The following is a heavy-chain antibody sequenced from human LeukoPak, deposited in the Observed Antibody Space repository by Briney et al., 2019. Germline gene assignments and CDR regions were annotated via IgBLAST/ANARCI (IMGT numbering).Heavy chain of an antibody. Sequence: SETLSLTCTVSGGSISTSYWSWLRQSPGKGLEWIGYIYYSGSTNYNPSLKSRVTISVDTSKNQFSLKLSSVTAADTAVYYCAKDRGTMVRGVLDYWGQGTLVTVSS. CDR3: AKDRGTMVRGVLDY. CDR2: IYYSGST. D-gene: IGHD3-10*01. V-gene: IGHV4-59*01. CDR1: GGSISTSY. J-gene: IGHJ4*02.